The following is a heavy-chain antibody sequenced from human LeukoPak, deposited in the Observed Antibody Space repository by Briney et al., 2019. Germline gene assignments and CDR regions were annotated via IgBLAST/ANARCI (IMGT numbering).Heavy chain of an antibody. Sequence: SETLSLTCTVSGGSISSYYWSWIRQPPGKGLEWIGYIYYSGSTNYNPSLKSRVTISVDTSKNQFSLKLSSVTAADTAVYYCALSWLGYAFDIWGQGTMVTVSS. D-gene: IGHD5-12*01. CDR2: IYYSGST. V-gene: IGHV4-59*08. CDR1: GGSISSYY. CDR3: ALSWLGYAFDI. J-gene: IGHJ3*02.